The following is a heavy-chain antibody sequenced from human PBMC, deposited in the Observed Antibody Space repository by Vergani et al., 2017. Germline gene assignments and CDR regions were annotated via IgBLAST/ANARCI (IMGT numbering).Heavy chain of an antibody. D-gene: IGHD1-26*01. Sequence: QVQLVQSGAEVKKPGASVKVSCKASGYTFTSYYMHWVRQAPGQGLEWMGIINPSGGSTSYAQKFQGRVTMTRDTATSTGYMELSSLRSEDTAVYYCARDNGGSYWGYYWGQGTLVTVSS. CDR2: INPSGGST. J-gene: IGHJ4*02. CDR3: ARDNGGSYWGYY. V-gene: IGHV1-46*01. CDR1: GYTFTSYY.